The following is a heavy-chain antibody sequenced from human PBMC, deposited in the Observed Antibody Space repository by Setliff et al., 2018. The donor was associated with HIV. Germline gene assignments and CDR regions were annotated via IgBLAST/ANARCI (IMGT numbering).Heavy chain of an antibody. CDR2: VFYSGST. CDR1: GGSISTTSYY. D-gene: IGHD3-10*01. Sequence: LSPTCTVSGGSISTTSYYWAWIRQPPGKGLEWIGSVFYSGSTYYNPSLESRVTTSVDTSKNQFSLKLTSVTAVDTAAYYCARSTVGIRGVVRGYYYYYMDVWGKGTTVTSP. J-gene: IGHJ6*03. V-gene: IGHV4-39*07. CDR3: ARSTVGIRGVVRGYYYYYMDV.